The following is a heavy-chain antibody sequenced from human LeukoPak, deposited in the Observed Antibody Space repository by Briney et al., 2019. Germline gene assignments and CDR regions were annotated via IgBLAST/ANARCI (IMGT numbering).Heavy chain of an antibody. Sequence: SETLSLTCAVSGGSISSSNWWSWVRQPPGKGLEWIGEIYHSGSTNYNPSLKSRVTISVDTSKNQFSLKLSSVTAADTAVYYSARAGGCSGGSCYSGEFDYWGQGTLVTVSS. CDR1: GGSISSSNW. V-gene: IGHV4-4*02. CDR2: IYHSGST. D-gene: IGHD2-15*01. J-gene: IGHJ4*02. CDR3: ARAGGCSGGSCYSGEFDY.